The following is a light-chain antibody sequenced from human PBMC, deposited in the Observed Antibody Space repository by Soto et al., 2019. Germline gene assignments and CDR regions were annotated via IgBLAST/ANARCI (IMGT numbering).Light chain of an antibody. Sequence: QRPGQSPQGLIYGVSSRLSSVPERVRGSGAGTDFTLNVSRVEAEAVDVYYCHQSYETPHTSGGGTKVDIK. CDR3: HQSYETPHT. V-gene: IGKV2-29*01. J-gene: IGKJ4*01. CDR2: GVS.